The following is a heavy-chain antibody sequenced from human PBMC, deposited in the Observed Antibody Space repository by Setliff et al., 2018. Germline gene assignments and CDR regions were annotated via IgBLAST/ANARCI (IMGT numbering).Heavy chain of an antibody. Sequence: SDALSLTCTVSGGSISSTNYHWGWIRQPPGKGLEWIGSIYYTGSDYYNPSLKSRLTISVDTSKNQFSLKLTSVTAADTAVYYCARPPDGSPADYWGQGTLVTVSS. CDR2: IYYTGSD. D-gene: IGHD1-26*01. V-gene: IGHV4-39*01. CDR1: GGSISSTNYH. CDR3: ARPPDGSPADY. J-gene: IGHJ4*02.